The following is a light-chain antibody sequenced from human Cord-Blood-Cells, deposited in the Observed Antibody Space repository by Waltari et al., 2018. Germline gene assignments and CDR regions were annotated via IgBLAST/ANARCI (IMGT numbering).Light chain of an antibody. CDR1: SSDVGGYNY. J-gene: IGLJ2*01. V-gene: IGLV2-11*01. CDR3: CSYAGSYTYVV. CDR2: DVS. Sequence: HSALTQPRSLSGSPGHSLTISCPGTSSDVGGYNYVSWYQQHPGKAPKLMIYDVSKRPSGVPDRFSGSKSGNTASLTISGLQAEDEADYYCCSYAGSYTYVVFGGGTKLTVL.